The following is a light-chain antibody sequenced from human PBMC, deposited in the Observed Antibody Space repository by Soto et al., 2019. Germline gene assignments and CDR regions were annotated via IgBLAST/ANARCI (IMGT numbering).Light chain of an antibody. V-gene: IGKV3-20*01. CDR1: QSVSGSY. CDR2: GAS. CDR3: QQYGNSPFT. Sequence: EIVMTQSPGTLSLSPGDRATLSCRASQSVSGSYLAWYQHKPGQAPRVLLYGASTRATGIPDRFSGSGSGADFTIPISSLEPEDFAVYYCQQYGNSPFTFGGGTKVEIK. J-gene: IGKJ4*02.